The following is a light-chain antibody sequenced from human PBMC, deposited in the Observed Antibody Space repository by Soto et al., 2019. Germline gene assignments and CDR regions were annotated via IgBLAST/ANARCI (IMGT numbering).Light chain of an antibody. CDR2: KAS. V-gene: IGKV1-5*03. J-gene: IGKJ1*01. Sequence: DIQMTQSPATLSGSVGERVTITCRASQTISSWLAWYQQKPGKAPKLLIYKASTLKSGVPSRFSGSGSGTEFTLTISSLQPDDFATYYCQHYHSYSEAFGQGTKVDIK. CDR1: QTISSW. CDR3: QHYHSYSEA.